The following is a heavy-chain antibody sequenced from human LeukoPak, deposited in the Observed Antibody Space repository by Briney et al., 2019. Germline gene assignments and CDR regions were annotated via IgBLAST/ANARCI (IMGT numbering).Heavy chain of an antibody. CDR3: NSRPGYYFDY. D-gene: IGHD1-14*01. CDR2: IYHSGTT. J-gene: IGHJ4*02. V-gene: IGHV4-4*02. CDR1: GVSISSNTW. Sequence: AAGTLSLTCAVPGVSISSNTWWSWVRQPPGKGLQFIGEIYHSGTTNYKPSLKSRLTISVDKSKNQFSLKLTSVTAADTAVYYCNSRPGYYFDYWGQGSLVTVSS.